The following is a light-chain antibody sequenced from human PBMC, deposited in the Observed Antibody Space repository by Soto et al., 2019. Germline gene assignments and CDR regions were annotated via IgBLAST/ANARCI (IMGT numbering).Light chain of an antibody. CDR2: GAS. CDR1: QSVSSN. V-gene: IGKV3-15*01. J-gene: IGKJ1*01. Sequence: EIVMTQSPATLCVSPGESATLSCRASQSVSSNLAWFQQKPGQAPRLLIFGASTRATGIPARFSGSGSGTEFTLTISSLQSEDFAVYYCQQYNNWPPWTFGQGTKV. CDR3: QQYNNWPPWT.